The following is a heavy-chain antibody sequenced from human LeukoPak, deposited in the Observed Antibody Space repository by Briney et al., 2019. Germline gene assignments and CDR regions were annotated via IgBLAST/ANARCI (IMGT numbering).Heavy chain of an antibody. CDR2: IIPIFGTA. Sequence: SVKVSCKASGGTFSSYAISWVRQAPGQGLEWMGRIIPIFGTANYAQKFQGRVTITTDESTSTAYVELSSMRSEDTAVYYCATSREKATVDYWGQGTLVTVSS. CDR1: GGTFSSYA. CDR3: ATSREKATVDY. V-gene: IGHV1-69*05. J-gene: IGHJ4*02. D-gene: IGHD5-24*01.